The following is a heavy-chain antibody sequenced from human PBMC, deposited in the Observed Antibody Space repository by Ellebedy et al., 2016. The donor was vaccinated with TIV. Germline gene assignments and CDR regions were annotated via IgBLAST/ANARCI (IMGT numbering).Heavy chain of an antibody. J-gene: IGHJ4*02. CDR2: ISYDANNK. CDR1: GFTFSSYD. Sequence: PGGSLRLSCAASGFTFSSYDMHWVRQAPGKGLEWVALISYDANNKYYADSVKGRVTISKDNSKNTMYLQMNSLRAEDTAVYYCAKGWSSETARYGEYWGQGTLVTVSS. CDR3: AKGWSSETARYGEY. D-gene: IGHD2-21*02. V-gene: IGHV3-30*18.